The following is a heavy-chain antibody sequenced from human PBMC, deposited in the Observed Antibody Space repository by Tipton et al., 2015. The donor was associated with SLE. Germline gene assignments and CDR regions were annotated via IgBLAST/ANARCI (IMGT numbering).Heavy chain of an antibody. CDR3: ARDGPYDSSVTGAFDI. CDR2: IYYSGST. D-gene: IGHD3-22*01. Sequence: TLSLTCTVSGGSITSSSSYWVWIRQPPGKRLEWIGSIYYSGSTYYNPSLKSRITMSVDTSKNQFSLKLSSVTAADTAVYYCARDGPYDSSVTGAFDIWGQGTMVTVSS. J-gene: IGHJ3*02. CDR1: GGSITSSSSY. V-gene: IGHV4-39*07.